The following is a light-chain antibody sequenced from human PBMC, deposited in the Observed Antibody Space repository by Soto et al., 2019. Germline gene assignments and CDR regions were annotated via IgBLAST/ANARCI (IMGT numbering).Light chain of an antibody. V-gene: IGKV1-9*01. Sequence: IQLTQSPSPLSASVGDRVTITCRASQDIAIYLAWYQQKPGEAPKLLIYAASTLYGGVPSRFSGSGSGTDFALTITSLQAEDFATYYCQQLRMYPSTFGGGTKV. CDR2: AAS. J-gene: IGKJ4*01. CDR1: QDIAIY. CDR3: QQLRMYPST.